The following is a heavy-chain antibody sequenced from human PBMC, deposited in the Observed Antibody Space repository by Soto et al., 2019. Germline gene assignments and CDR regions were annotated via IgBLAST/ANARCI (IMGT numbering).Heavy chain of an antibody. V-gene: IGHV3-23*01. J-gene: IGHJ4*02. D-gene: IGHD3-10*01. CDR2: ISASGGST. Sequence: EVQLLDSAGGLVQPGGSLRLSCVASGFTSSSCAMRWVRQAPGQGLEWVSGISASGGSTYYADSVKGRFTVSRDNSKNTLFLQMNSLRAEDTAVYYCVTPALGTGRYFFHDWGQGTRFTVSS. CDR3: VTPALGTGRYFFHD. CDR1: GFTSSSCA.